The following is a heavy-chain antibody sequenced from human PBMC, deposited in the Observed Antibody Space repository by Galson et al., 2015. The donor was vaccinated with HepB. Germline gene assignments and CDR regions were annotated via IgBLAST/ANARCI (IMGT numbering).Heavy chain of an antibody. CDR3: TRLGDFSGYSSS. J-gene: IGHJ4*02. CDR1: GFTFSGSA. CDR2: IRSKASNYAT. V-gene: IGHV3-73*01. Sequence: SLRLSCAASGFTFSGSAIHWVRQASGKGLEWVGRIRSKASNYATAYAAAQKGRFTISRDDSKNTAYLHMIGLKTEDTAVYYCTRLGDFSGYSSSWGQGTLVTVSS. D-gene: IGHD6-19*01.